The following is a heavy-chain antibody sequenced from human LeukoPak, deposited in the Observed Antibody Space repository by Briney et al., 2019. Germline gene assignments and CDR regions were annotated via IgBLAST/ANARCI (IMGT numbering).Heavy chain of an antibody. CDR1: GYTFSTYP. J-gene: IGHJ4*02. CDR3: ARSQGGAMASDY. Sequence: ASVKVSCKASGYTFSTYPINWVRQAPGQGLEWMGRINPNSGGTNYAQKFQGRVTMTRDTSISTAYMELSRLRSDDTAVYYCARSQGGAMASDYWGQGTLVTVSS. CDR2: INPNSGGT. D-gene: IGHD3-16*01. V-gene: IGHV1-2*06.